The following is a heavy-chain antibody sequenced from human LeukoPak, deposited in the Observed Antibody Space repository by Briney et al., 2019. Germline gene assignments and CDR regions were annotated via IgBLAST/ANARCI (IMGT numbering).Heavy chain of an antibody. CDR3: ARVAIVVVPASPGSGWFDY. D-gene: IGHD2-2*01. V-gene: IGHV4-31*03. CDR2: IYYSGST. CDR1: GGSISSGGYY. Sequence: SSETLSLTCTVSGGSISSGGYYWSWIRQHPGKGLEWIGYIYYSGSTYYNPSLKSRVTISVDTSKNQFSLKLSSVTAADTAVYYCARVAIVVVPASPGSGWFDYWGQGTLVTVSS. J-gene: IGHJ4*02.